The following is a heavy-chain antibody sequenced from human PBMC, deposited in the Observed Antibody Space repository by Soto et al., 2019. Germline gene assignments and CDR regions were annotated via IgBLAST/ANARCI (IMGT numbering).Heavy chain of an antibody. CDR1: GYTFTSYD. Sequence: QVQLVQSGAEVKKPGASVKVSCKASGYTFTSYDINWVRQATGQGLEWMGWMNPNSGNTGYAQKFQVRVTITRNTSISTAYIELSRLRYEDTAVYYCARSYLGLAVAAEGDYWGQGTLVTVSS. CDR3: ARSYLGLAVAAEGDY. V-gene: IGHV1-8*01. D-gene: IGHD6-19*01. CDR2: MNPNSGNT. J-gene: IGHJ4*02.